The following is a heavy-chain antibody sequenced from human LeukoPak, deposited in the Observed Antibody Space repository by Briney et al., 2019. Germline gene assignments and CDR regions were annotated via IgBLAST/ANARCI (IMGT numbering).Heavy chain of an antibody. D-gene: IGHD5-18*01. Sequence: GGSLRLSCAASGFTFSSYAMSWVRQAPGKGLEWVSSITGSGGTTYYADSVKGRFTISRDNSKNTLYLQMNSLRAEDTAVYYCAKEVDTSMSLADYWGQGTLVTVSS. CDR2: ITGSGGTT. V-gene: IGHV3-23*01. CDR3: AKEVDTSMSLADY. CDR1: GFTFSSYA. J-gene: IGHJ4*02.